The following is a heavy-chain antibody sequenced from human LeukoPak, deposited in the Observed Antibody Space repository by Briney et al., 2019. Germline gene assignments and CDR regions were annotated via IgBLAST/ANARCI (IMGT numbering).Heavy chain of an antibody. V-gene: IGHV4-39*01. CDR2: IYYSGST. D-gene: IGHD3-10*01. CDR3: ARHGSGSYGPFAEYFQH. J-gene: IGHJ1*01. Sequence: SETLSLTCTVSGGSISSSSYYWGWIRQPPGKGLEWIGSIYYSGSTCYNPSLKSRVTISVDTSKNQFSLKLSSVTAADTAVYYCARHGSGSYGPFAEYFQHWGQGTLVTVSS. CDR1: GGSISSSSYY.